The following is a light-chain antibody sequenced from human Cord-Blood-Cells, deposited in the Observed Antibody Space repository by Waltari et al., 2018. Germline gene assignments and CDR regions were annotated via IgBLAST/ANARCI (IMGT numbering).Light chain of an antibody. V-gene: IGKV1-5*03. CDR2: KAS. J-gene: IGKJ2*03. Sequence: DIQMTQSPSTLSASVGDRVTITCRASQSISTWLAWYQQKPGKAPKLLIYKASSLESGVQSRFSGSGSGTEFTLTISSLQADDFATYDCQQYNSYSYSFGQGTKLEIK. CDR1: QSISTW. CDR3: QQYNSYSYS.